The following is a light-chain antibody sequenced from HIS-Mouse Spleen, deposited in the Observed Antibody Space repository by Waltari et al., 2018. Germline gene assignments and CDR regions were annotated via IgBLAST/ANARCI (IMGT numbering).Light chain of an antibody. CDR2: EVS. CDR3: SSYTSSSTWV. Sequence: QSALTQPASVSGSPGQSITIPCPGTSSDVGGSNHVSWYQQHPGKAPKLMIYEVSNRPSGVSNRFSGSKSGNTASLTISGLQAEDEADYYCSSYTSSSTWVFGGGTKLTVL. V-gene: IGLV2-14*01. J-gene: IGLJ3*02. CDR1: SSDVGGSNH.